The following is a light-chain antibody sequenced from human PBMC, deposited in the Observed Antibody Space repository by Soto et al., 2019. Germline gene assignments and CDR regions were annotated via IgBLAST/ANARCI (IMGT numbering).Light chain of an antibody. CDR1: QTISTY. J-gene: IGKJ4*01. Sequence: DIQMTQSPSSLSASVGARVPITCRASQTISTYLHWFQQEPGKAPKLLIYGASSLQSGVPSRFSASGSGTEFTLTISSLQPEDFATYYCQQTSTTPQTFGGGTKVDIK. CDR2: GAS. CDR3: QQTSTTPQT. V-gene: IGKV1-39*01.